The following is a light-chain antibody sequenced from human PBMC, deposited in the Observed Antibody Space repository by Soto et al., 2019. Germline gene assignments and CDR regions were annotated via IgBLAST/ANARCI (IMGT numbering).Light chain of an antibody. J-gene: IGKJ5*01. CDR1: QSVSSSY. V-gene: IGKV3-20*01. CDR3: QQYGSSPLIT. CDR2: GAS. Sequence: EIVLTQSPGTLSLSPGERATLSCRASQSVSSSYLAWYQQKPGQAPRLLIYGASSRATGIPDRCSGSGSGTDFTLTISRLEPEDVAVYYCQQYGSSPLITFGQGTRLEIK.